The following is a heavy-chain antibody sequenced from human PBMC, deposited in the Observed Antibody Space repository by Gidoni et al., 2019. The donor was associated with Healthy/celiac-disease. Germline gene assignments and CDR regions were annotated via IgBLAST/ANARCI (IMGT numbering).Heavy chain of an antibody. J-gene: IGHJ5*02. V-gene: IGHV4-34*01. D-gene: IGHD3-10*01. CDR2: INHSGST. CDR1: GWSFSGYC. Sequence: QVQLQQWGAGLLKPSETLSLTCAVYGWSFSGYCWSWTRQPPGKGLEWIGEINHSGSTNYNPSLKSRVTISVDTSKNQFSLKLSSVTAADTAVYYCARDVGQVVWFDPWGQGTLVTVSS. CDR3: ARDVGQVVWFDP.